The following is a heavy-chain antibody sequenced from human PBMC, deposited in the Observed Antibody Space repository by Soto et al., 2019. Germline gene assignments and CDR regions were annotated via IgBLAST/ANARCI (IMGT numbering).Heavy chain of an antibody. CDR3: ARDPVGYSSGWYADY. J-gene: IGHJ4*02. D-gene: IGHD6-19*01. V-gene: IGHV1-46*01. Sequence: QVQLVQSGAEVKKPGASVKVSCKASGYTFTSYYMHWVRQAPGQGLEWMGIINPSGGSTIYAQKVQGRVTMTRDTSTSTVYMELSSLRSEDTAVYYCARDPVGYSSGWYADYWGQGTLVTVSS. CDR1: GYTFTSYY. CDR2: INPSGGST.